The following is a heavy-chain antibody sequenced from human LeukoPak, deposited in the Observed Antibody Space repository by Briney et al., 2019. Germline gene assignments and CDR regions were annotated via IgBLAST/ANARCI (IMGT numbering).Heavy chain of an antibody. CDR2: ISSSSSYI. V-gene: IGHV3-21*01. Sequence: GGSLRLSCAASGFTFSSYSMDWVRQAPGKGLEWVSSISSSSSYIYYADSVKGRFTISRDNAKNSLYLQMNSLRAEDTAVYYCARGPGAAAFDYWGQGTLVTVSS. D-gene: IGHD6-13*01. CDR1: GFTFSSYS. CDR3: ARGPGAAAFDY. J-gene: IGHJ4*02.